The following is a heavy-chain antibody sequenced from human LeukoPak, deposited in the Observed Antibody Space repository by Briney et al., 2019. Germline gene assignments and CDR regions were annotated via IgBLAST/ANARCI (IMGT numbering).Heavy chain of an antibody. J-gene: IGHJ6*03. CDR1: GFTFSSYG. Sequence: PGGSVRLSCAASGFTFSSYGMHWVRQAPGKGLEWVAFIPYDGSNKLYADSVKGRFTISRDNSKNTLYLQMNSLRAEDTAVYYCAKDLYCSGGSCYSSYMDVWGKGTTVTVSS. CDR2: IPYDGSNK. V-gene: IGHV3-30*02. CDR3: AKDLYCSGGSCYSSYMDV. D-gene: IGHD2-15*01.